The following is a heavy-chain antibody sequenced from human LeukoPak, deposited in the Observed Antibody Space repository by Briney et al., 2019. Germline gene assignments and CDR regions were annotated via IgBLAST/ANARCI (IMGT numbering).Heavy chain of an antibody. CDR1: GGTFSSYA. CDR2: INFSVGTT. V-gene: IGHV1-46*01. CDR3: ARVRDTGTLYMASAY. Sequence: ASVKVSCKASGGTFSSYAISWVRQAPGLGLEWMGDINFSVGTTTSAQRFQGRLTMTSDTSTSTVYMELSSLRSEDTAVYYCARVRDTGTLYMASAYWGQGTLVTVSS. D-gene: IGHD7-27*01. J-gene: IGHJ4*02.